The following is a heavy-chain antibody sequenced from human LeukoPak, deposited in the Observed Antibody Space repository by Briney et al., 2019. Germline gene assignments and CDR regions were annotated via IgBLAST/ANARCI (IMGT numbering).Heavy chain of an antibody. D-gene: IGHD3-10*01. CDR3: AKLVGSGSYSHFDY. CDR2: ISGSGGST. V-gene: IGHV3-23*01. CDR1: GFTFSSYA. Sequence: GGSLRLSCAASGFTFSSYAMSWVRQAPGKGLEWVSAISGSGGSTYHADSVKGRFTISRDNSKNTLYLQMNSLRAEDTAVYYCAKLVGSGSYSHFDYWGQGTLVTVSS. J-gene: IGHJ4*02.